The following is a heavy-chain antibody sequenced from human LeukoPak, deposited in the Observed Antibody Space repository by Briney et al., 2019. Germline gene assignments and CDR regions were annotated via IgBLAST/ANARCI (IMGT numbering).Heavy chain of an antibody. CDR3: ARDVSGGYSYGYDYFDY. Sequence: GGSLRLSCAASGFTFGDYYMTWIRQAPGKGLEWVSYISSRSGSSIYYGDSVKGRFTVSGDNAKNSLYLQLNSLRGEDTAVYYCARDVSGGYSYGYDYFDYWGQGTLVTVSS. V-gene: IGHV3-11*04. J-gene: IGHJ4*02. CDR2: ISSRSGSSI. D-gene: IGHD5-18*01. CDR1: GFTFGDYY.